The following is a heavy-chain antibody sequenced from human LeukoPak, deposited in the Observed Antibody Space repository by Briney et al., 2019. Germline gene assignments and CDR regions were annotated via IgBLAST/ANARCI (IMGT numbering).Heavy chain of an antibody. V-gene: IGHV1-69*04. J-gene: IGHJ4*02. Sequence: SVKVSCKASGGTFSSYAISWVRQAPGQGLEWMGRIIPILGIANYAQKFQGRVTITADESTSTAYMELSSLRSEDTAVYYCARVSSIAARRGCNFDYWGQGTLVTVSS. CDR3: ARVSSIAARRGCNFDY. D-gene: IGHD6-6*01. CDR2: IIPILGIA. CDR1: GGTFSSYA.